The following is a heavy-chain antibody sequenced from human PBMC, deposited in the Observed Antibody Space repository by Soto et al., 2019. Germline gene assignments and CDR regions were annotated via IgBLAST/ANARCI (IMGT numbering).Heavy chain of an antibody. Sequence: QVQLQQWGAGLLKPSETLSLTCDVSGGSFSGYYLSWIRQPPGKGLEWIGEINHSGSTNYNPSLKGRVTISVDTSKNQFSLKLRSVTAADTAVYYCARAQKAVTFGGVIVILAVDIWGQGTMVTVSS. CDR3: ARAQKAVTFGGVIVILAVDI. CDR2: INHSGST. V-gene: IGHV4-34*01. J-gene: IGHJ3*02. CDR1: GGSFSGYY. D-gene: IGHD3-16*02.